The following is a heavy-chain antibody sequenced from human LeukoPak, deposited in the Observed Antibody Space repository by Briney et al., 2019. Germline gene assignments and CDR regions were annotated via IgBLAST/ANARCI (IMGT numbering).Heavy chain of an antibody. Sequence: ASVKVSCKASGYTFTSYDINWVRQATGQGLEWMGWMNPNNGNTGYAQKFQGRVTMTRNTSISTAYMELSSLRSEDTAVYYCARPILGYCSGGSCYSTYYYYYGMDVWGQGTTVTVSS. V-gene: IGHV1-8*01. CDR1: GYTFTSYD. D-gene: IGHD2-15*01. CDR2: MNPNNGNT. CDR3: ARPILGYCSGGSCYSTYYYYYGMDV. J-gene: IGHJ6*02.